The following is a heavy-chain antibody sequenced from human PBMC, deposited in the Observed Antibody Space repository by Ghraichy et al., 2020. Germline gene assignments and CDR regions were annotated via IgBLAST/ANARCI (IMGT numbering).Heavy chain of an antibody. Sequence: GGSLRLSCAASGFTFSRYEMNWVRQAPGKGLEWVSYISSSAGTTYYADSVKGRFTISRDNAKNSLYLQMNSLRAEDTAVYYCATHLKWSLPRFGCFDIWGQGTMVTVSS. CDR1: GFTFSRYE. D-gene: IGHD2-15*01. J-gene: IGHJ3*02. V-gene: IGHV3-48*03. CDR2: ISSSAGTT. CDR3: ATHLKWSLPRFGCFDI.